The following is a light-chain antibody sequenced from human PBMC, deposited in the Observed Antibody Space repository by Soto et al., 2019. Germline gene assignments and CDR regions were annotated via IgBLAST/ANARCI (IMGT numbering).Light chain of an antibody. CDR3: QQYGSSPWT. CDR1: QSVSSSY. CDR2: GAS. Sequence: EIVLTQSPGTLSFSPGERATLSCRASQSVSSSYLAWYQQEPGQAPRLLIYGASSRATGIPDRFSGSGSGTDFSLTISRLEPEDFAVYYCQQYGSSPWTFGQGTKVEIK. J-gene: IGKJ1*01. V-gene: IGKV3-20*01.